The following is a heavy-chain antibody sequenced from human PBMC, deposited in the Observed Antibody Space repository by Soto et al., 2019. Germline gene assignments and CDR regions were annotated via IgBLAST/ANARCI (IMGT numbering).Heavy chain of an antibody. V-gene: IGHV1-69*01. CDR2: IIPIFGTA. CDR3: ARVLKGYYDSSGYAFDI. Sequence: SVKVSFKATVGTFSSYAISWVRHAPGQGLEWMGGIIPIFGTANYAQKFQGRVTITADESTSTAYMELSSLRSEATAVYYCARVLKGYYDSSGYAFDIWGQGTMVPSP. J-gene: IGHJ3*02. CDR1: VGTFSSYA. D-gene: IGHD3-22*01.